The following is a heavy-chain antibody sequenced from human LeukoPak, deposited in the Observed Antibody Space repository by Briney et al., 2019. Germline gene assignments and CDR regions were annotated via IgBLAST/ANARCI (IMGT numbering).Heavy chain of an antibody. D-gene: IGHD1-14*01. Sequence: PGGSLRLSCAASGFTVSSNYMSWVRQAPGKGLEWVSVIYSGGSTYYADSVKGRFTIPRHNSKNTLYLQMNSLRAEDTAVYYCARDSPRTFAWDVWGQGTTVTVSS. J-gene: IGHJ6*02. CDR1: GFTVSSNY. CDR2: IYSGGST. V-gene: IGHV3-53*04. CDR3: ARDSPRTFAWDV.